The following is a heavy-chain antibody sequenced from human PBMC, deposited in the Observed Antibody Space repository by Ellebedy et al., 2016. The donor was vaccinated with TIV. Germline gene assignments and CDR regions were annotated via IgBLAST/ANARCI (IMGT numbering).Heavy chain of an antibody. V-gene: IGHV1-2*04. CDR3: ARAGLEPRSVDYYFYGLDV. CDR2: IHPNSGAT. J-gene: IGHJ6*02. Sequence: ASVKVSCKASTYTFTDNYIHWVRQAPGQRLEWMGWIHPNSGATKYAQKFEGWVTMTRDTSISTVYMELSRSRTDDTAVYYCARAGLEPRSVDYYFYGLDVWGQGTAVTVSS. D-gene: IGHD1-1*01. CDR1: TYTFTDNY.